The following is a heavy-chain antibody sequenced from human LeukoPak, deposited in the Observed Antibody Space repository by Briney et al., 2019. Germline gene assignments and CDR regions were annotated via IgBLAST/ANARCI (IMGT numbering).Heavy chain of an antibody. J-gene: IGHJ3*02. Sequence: GGSLRLSCTASGFTLRSFGMHWVRQAPGKGLEWVAVISDDGSNKYYADSVKGRFAISRDKSKNTLHLQMNSLRAEDAAVYFCAREASSGLGAFDIWGQGTMVTVSS. D-gene: IGHD3-22*01. V-gene: IGHV3-30*03. CDR2: ISDDGSNK. CDR1: GFTLRSFG. CDR3: AREASSGLGAFDI.